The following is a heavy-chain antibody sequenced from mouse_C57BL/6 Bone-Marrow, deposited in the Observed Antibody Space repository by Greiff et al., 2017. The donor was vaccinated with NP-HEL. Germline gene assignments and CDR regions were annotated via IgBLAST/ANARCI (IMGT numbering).Heavy chain of an antibody. CDR1: GYTFTSYG. V-gene: IGHV1-58*01. D-gene: IGHD1-1*01. CDR2: IYIGNGYT. Sequence: VQLQQSGAELVRPGSSVKMSCKTSGYTFTSYGINWVKQRPGQGLEWIGYIYIGNGYTEYNEKFKGKATLTSDTSSSTAYMQLSSLSSEDSAIYFCASHYYGSSSYAMDYWGQGTSVTVSS. J-gene: IGHJ4*01. CDR3: ASHYYGSSSYAMDY.